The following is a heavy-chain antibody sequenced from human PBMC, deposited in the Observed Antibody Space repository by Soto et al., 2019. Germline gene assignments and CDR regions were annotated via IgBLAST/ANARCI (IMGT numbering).Heavy chain of an antibody. V-gene: IGHV3-64*01. D-gene: IGHD3-3*01. CDR1: GFTFSSYA. Sequence: GGSLRLSCAASGFTFSSYAMHWVRQAPGKGLEYVSAISSNGGSTYYANSVKGRFTISRDNSKNTLYLRMGSLRAEDMAVYYCARAPYRYYDFWSGYSGGNYMDVWGKGTTVTVSS. CDR2: ISSNGGST. J-gene: IGHJ6*03. CDR3: ARAPYRYYDFWSGYSGGNYMDV.